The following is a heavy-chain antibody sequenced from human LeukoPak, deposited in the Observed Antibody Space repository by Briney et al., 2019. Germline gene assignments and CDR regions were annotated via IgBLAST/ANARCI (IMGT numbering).Heavy chain of an antibody. Sequence: GGSLRLSCAASGFTFSSYAMSWVRQAPGKELEWVSAISGSGGSTYYADSVKGRFTISRDNSKNTLYLQMNSLRAEDTAVYYCAKDSPQYSGYDWLGYWGQGTLVTVSS. J-gene: IGHJ4*02. D-gene: IGHD5-12*01. CDR3: AKDSPQYSGYDWLGY. CDR2: ISGSGGST. CDR1: GFTFSSYA. V-gene: IGHV3-23*01.